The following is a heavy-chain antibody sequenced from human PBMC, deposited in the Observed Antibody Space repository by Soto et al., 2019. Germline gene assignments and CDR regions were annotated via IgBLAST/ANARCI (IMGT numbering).Heavy chain of an antibody. CDR2: INHSGST. Sequence: PSETLSLTCAVYGGSFSGYYWSWIRQPPGKGLEWIGEINHSGSTNYNPSLKSRVTISVDTSKNQFSLKLSSVTAADTAVYYCARGIGDSPGRYFDYWGQGTLVTVSS. CDR1: GGSFSGYY. J-gene: IGHJ4*02. D-gene: IGHD1-26*01. CDR3: ARGIGDSPGRYFDY. V-gene: IGHV4-34*01.